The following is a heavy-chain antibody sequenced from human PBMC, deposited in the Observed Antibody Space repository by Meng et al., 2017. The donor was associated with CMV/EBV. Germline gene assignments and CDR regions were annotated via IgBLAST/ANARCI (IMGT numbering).Heavy chain of an antibody. Sequence: GESLKISCAASGFTFSSYSMNWVRQAPGKGLEWVSSISSSSSYIYYADSVKGRFTISRDNAKNSLYLQMNSLRAEDTAVYYCARGGMYSHPYYGMDVWGQGTTVTVSS. V-gene: IGHV3-21*01. J-gene: IGHJ6*02. CDR1: GFTFSSYS. CDR3: ARGGMYSHPYYGMDV. CDR2: ISSSSSYI. D-gene: IGHD2-8*01.